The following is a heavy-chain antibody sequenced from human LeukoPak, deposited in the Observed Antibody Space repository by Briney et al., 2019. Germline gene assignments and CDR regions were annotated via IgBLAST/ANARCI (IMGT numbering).Heavy chain of an antibody. Sequence: SGPALVKPTQTLTLTCTFSGFSLSTRGMRVSWIRQPPGKTLECLARIDWDDDKTYSTSLKTRLPISKDTSKNQVVLTMTNMDPVDTATYYCARMKEGATIYFDYWGQGTLVTVSS. D-gene: IGHD1-26*01. CDR1: GFSLSTRGMR. CDR3: ARMKEGATIYFDY. V-gene: IGHV2-70*04. CDR2: IDWDDDK. J-gene: IGHJ4*02.